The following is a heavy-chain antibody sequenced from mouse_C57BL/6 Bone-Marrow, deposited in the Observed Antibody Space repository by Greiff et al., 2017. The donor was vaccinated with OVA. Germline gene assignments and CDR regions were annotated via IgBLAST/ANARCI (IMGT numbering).Heavy chain of an antibody. V-gene: IGHV14-2*01. Sequence: VQLQQSGAELVKPGASVKLSCTASGFNIKDYYMHWVKQRTEQGLEWIGRIDPEDGETKYAPKFQGKATITADTSSNTAYLQLSSLTSEDTAVYSFARSYVSSYWYFDVWGTGTTVTVSS. J-gene: IGHJ1*03. CDR3: ARSYVSSYWYFDV. CDR1: GFNIKDYY. CDR2: IDPEDGET. D-gene: IGHD1-1*01.